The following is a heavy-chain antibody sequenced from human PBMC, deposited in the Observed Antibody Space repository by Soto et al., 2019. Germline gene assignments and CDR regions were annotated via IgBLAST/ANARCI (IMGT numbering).Heavy chain of an antibody. D-gene: IGHD3-22*01. J-gene: IGHJ3*02. CDR3: ARDFSSSYPQGAFDI. CDR2: IYSGGST. V-gene: IGHV3-53*01. CDR1: GFTVSSNY. Sequence: PGGSLRLSCAASGFTVSSNYMSWVRQAPGKGLEWVSVIYSGGSTYYADSVKGRFTISRDNSKNTLYLQMNSLRAEDTAVYYCARDFSSSYPQGAFDIWGQGTMVTVSS.